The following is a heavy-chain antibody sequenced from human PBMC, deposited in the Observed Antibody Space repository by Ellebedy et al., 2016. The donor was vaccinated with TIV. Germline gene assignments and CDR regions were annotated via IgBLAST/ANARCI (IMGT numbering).Heavy chain of an antibody. D-gene: IGHD4-11*01. Sequence: GESLKISXKASGYDFTYYWITWVRQMPGKGLEWMGRIDPSDSSMKFRPSFQGHATISLDKSINTAYLQWSSLKASDTAIYYCARLGRGTTYMDVWGQGTTVTVSS. CDR2: IDPSDSSM. CDR1: GYDFTYYW. J-gene: IGHJ6*02. CDR3: ARLGRGTTYMDV. V-gene: IGHV5-10-1*01.